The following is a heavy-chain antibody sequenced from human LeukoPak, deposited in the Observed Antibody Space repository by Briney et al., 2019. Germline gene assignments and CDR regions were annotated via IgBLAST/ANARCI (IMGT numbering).Heavy chain of an antibody. Sequence: SETLSLTCTVSGGSISSYYWSWIRQPPGKGLEWIGYIYYSGSTNYNPSLKSRVTISVDTSKNQFSLKLSSVTAAVTAVYYCARMGIAAAGSQGEIDYWGQGTLVTVSS. CDR2: IYYSGST. V-gene: IGHV4-59*01. CDR1: GGSISSYY. CDR3: ARMGIAAAGSQGEIDY. J-gene: IGHJ4*02. D-gene: IGHD6-13*01.